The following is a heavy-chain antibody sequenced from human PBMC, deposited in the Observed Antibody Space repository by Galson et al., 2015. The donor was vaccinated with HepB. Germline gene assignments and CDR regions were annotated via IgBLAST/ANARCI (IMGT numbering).Heavy chain of an antibody. CDR2: ITSSGVYT. J-gene: IGHJ4*02. Sequence: SLRLSCAASGFTFSSYAMSWVRQAPGKGLEFVSSITSSGVYTFYADSVKGRFTISRDNSRDTLFLQMDSLRAEDTALYYCAKFTGQQLGSNWGQGTLVTVSS. D-gene: IGHD6-13*01. V-gene: IGHV3-23*01. CDR1: GFTFSSYA. CDR3: AKFTGQQLGSN.